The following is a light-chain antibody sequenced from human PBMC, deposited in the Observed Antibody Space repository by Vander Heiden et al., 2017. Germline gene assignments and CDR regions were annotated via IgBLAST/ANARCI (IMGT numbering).Light chain of an antibody. CDR1: SSDVGGYNY. Sequence: QSALPQPRSVSGSPGQSVTISCTGTSSDVGGYNYVSWYQQHPGKAPKVMMHDVSERPSGVPDRFSGSKSGNTASLTISGLQAEDEADYYCCSYAGSYSYVFGSGTKVTVL. J-gene: IGLJ1*01. V-gene: IGLV2-11*01. CDR3: CSYAGSYSYV. CDR2: DVS.